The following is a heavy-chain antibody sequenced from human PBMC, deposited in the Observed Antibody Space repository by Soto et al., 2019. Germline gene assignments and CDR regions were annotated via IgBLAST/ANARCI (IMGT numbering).Heavy chain of an antibody. J-gene: IGHJ4*02. D-gene: IGHD6-13*01. CDR1: GYTFTSYG. CDR2: ISAYNGNT. V-gene: IGHV1-18*01. CDR3: ARVALCGYSSSWYGHGDY. Sequence: QVQLVQSGAEVKKPGASVKVSCKASGYTFTSYGISWVRQAPGQGLEWMGWISAYNGNTNYAQKLQGRVTMTTDTSTSTAYMKLRSLRSDDTAVYYCARVALCGYSSSWYGHGDYWGQGTLVTVSS.